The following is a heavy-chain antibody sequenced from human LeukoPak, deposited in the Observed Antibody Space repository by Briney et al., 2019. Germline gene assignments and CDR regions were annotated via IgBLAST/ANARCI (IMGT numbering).Heavy chain of an antibody. CDR1: GGSISSSIYY. CDR3: ARQLAAAGHFDY. J-gene: IGHJ4*02. Sequence: PSETLSLTCTVSGGSISSSIYYWGWIRQPPGKGLKWIGRIYYSGSPYYNPSLKSRVTISVDTSKNQFSLKLSSVTAADTAVYYCARQLAAAGHFDYWGQGTLVTVSS. CDR2: IYYSGSP. D-gene: IGHD6-13*01. V-gene: IGHV4-39*01.